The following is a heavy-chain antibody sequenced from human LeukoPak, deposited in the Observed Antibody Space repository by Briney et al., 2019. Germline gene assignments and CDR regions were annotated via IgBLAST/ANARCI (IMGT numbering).Heavy chain of an antibody. V-gene: IGHV3-23*01. J-gene: IGHJ4*02. CDR3: AKYYIWGSYRPYYFDY. D-gene: IGHD3-16*02. Sequence: PGGSLRLSCAASGFTFSIYGMSWVRQAPGKGLEWVSAISGSGGSTYYADSVKGRFTISKDNSKNTLYLQMNSLRAEDTALYYCAKYYIWGSYRPYYFDYWGQGTLVTVSS. CDR2: ISGSGGST. CDR1: GFTFSIYG.